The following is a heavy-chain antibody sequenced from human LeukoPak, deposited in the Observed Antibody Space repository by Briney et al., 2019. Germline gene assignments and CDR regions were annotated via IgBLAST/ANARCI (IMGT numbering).Heavy chain of an antibody. J-gene: IGHJ5*02. V-gene: IGHV4-59*12. CDR1: GGSISSYY. CDR2: IYYSGST. D-gene: IGHD3-3*01. CDR3: ARSYDFWSTYNWFDP. Sequence: PSETLSLTCTVSGGSISSYYWSWIRQPPGKELEWIGYIYYSGSTNYNPSLTSRVTISVDTSKNHFSLKLSSVTAADTAVYYCARSYDFWSTYNWFDPWGQGTLVTVSS.